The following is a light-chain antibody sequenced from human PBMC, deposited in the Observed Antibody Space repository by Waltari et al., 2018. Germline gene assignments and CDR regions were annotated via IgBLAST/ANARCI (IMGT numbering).Light chain of an antibody. J-gene: IGKJ4*01. CDR3: QQYYTDLVA. CDR2: WAS. Sequence: DIVVTQFPDSLAVPLGERATINCKSSQSLLHRSNNKNYLAWFQQKPGQPPKLLIYWASTRESGVPDRFSGSGSGTDFTLTSSRRQPEDVALYYWQQYYTDLVAFGGVTRVEIK. CDR1: QSLLHRSNNKNY. V-gene: IGKV4-1*01.